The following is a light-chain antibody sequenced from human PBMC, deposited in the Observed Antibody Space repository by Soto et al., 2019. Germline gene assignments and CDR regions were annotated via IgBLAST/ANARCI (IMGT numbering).Light chain of an antibody. V-gene: IGKV1-39*01. CDR1: QSIDNY. CDR3: QQSYSSPQT. Sequence: DIQMTQSPSSLSASVGDRVTITCRTSQSIDNYLNWYQQKPGKAPKLLIYATSTLASGVPSTFSGSGSGADFTLTISSLQPEDFATYYCQQSYSSPQTFGQGTKVDIK. CDR2: ATS. J-gene: IGKJ1*01.